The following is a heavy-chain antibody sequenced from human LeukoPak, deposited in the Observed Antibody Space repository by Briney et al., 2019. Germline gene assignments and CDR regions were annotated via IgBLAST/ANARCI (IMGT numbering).Heavy chain of an antibody. CDR2: ISDSGGST. Sequence: PGGSLRLSCAASVFTFSIYGMHWVRQAPGKGLEWVSVISDSGGSTHYADAVKGRFTISRDTSKNTLYLQMNILRAEDTAVYYCVQKVTFGRERLGFEGGQGTLVTVSS. CDR3: VQKVTFGRERLGFE. J-gene: IGHJ4*02. CDR1: VFTFSIYG. D-gene: IGHD3-16*01. V-gene: IGHV3-23*01.